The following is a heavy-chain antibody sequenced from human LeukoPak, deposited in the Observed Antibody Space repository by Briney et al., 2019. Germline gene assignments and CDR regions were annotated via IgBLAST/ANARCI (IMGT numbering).Heavy chain of an antibody. Sequence: KPSETLSLTCTVSGGPISSSSYYWGLIRQPPGKGLEWIGSIYYSGSTYYHRSLKSRVTISVDTSKNQFSLQLSSVTAADTAVYYCARLRSLLWFGELNDWGQGTLVTVSS. D-gene: IGHD3-10*01. J-gene: IGHJ4*02. CDR3: ARLRSLLWFGELND. CDR2: IYYSGST. CDR1: GGPISSSSYY. V-gene: IGHV4-39*01.